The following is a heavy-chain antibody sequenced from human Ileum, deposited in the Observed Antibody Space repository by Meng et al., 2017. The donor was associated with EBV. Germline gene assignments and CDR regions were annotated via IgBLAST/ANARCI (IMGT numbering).Heavy chain of an antibody. Sequence: QVQPWGAGLVQPSAALSPNCAVYGGSFSGYYWSWIRQPPGKGLEWIGEINHSGSNNYHPYLKSRVTISVDTSKNQFSLKLSSVTAADTAVYYCARGNKVSDRGFDYWGQGTLVTVSS. D-gene: IGHD3-10*01. CDR1: GGSFSGYY. CDR3: ARGNKVSDRGFDY. V-gene: IGHV4-34*01. CDR2: INHSGSN. J-gene: IGHJ4*02.